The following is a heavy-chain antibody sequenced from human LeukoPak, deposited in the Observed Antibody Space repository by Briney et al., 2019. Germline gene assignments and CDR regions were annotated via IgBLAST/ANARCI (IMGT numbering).Heavy chain of an antibody. CDR3: ARLASSSWPPYYYYGMDV. J-gene: IGHJ6*02. CDR2: MNPNNGNT. CDR1: GYTFTSYD. V-gene: IGHV1-8*01. Sequence: ASVKVSCKASGYTFTSYDINWVRQATGQGLEWMGWMNPNNGNTGYAQKFQGRVTMTRSTSISTAYMELSSLRSEDTAVYYCARLASSSWPPYYYYGMDVWGQGTTVTVSS. D-gene: IGHD6-13*01.